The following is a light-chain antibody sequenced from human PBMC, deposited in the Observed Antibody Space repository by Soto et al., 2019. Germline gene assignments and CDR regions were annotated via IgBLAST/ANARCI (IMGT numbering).Light chain of an antibody. J-gene: IGKJ1*01. CDR1: QSLVYNDGNAY. CDR2: KAS. V-gene: IGKV2-30*01. CDR3: MQGTHWPPT. Sequence: DVVMTQSPLSLRVSLGQPASISCRSSQSLVYNDGNAYLNWFQQRPGQSPRRLIYKASNRDSGVPDRFSGSGSGTDLTLQINRAESEDVGIYYCMQGTHWPPTFGRGTRVEI.